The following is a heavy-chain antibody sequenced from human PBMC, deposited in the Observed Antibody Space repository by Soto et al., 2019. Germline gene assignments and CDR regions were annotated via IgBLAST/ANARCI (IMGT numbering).Heavy chain of an antibody. Sequence: GASVKVSCKASGGTFGRYAIGWVRPAPGQGLEWMGGIIPIFGTANYAQKFQGRVTITADESTSTAYMELSSLRSEDTAVYYCAGAYRPRRRHNAFDIWGKGTRATVSS. D-gene: IGHD1-20*01. CDR1: GGTFGRYA. CDR3: AGAYRPRRRHNAFDI. V-gene: IGHV1-69*13. CDR2: IIPIFGTA. J-gene: IGHJ3*02.